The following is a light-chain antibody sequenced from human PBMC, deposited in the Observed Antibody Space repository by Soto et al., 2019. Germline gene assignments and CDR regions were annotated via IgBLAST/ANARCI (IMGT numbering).Light chain of an antibody. CDR2: GAF. V-gene: IGKV3-20*01. Sequence: EILFTQSPANLSLSPGEGATLSCRASPSVPNYLAWYQQKPGQPPRLLIYGAFNRATGIPDRLSGSGSGTDFTLTIRRLEPEDFALYYCQQYGSSGTFGQGTKVDIK. J-gene: IGKJ1*01. CDR3: QQYGSSGT. CDR1: PSVPNY.